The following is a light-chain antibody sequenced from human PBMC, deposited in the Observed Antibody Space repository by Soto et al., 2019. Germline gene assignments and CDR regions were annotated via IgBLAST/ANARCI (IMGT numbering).Light chain of an antibody. CDR3: SSYTSSSTPLHVV. J-gene: IGLJ2*01. Sequence: QSALTQPASVSGSPGQSITISCTGTSSDVGGYNYVSWYQQHPGKAPKLMIYDVSNRPSGVSNRFSGSKSGNTASLTISGLQAEDEADYCCSSYTSSSTPLHVVFGGGTKLTVL. CDR2: DVS. CDR1: SSDVGGYNY. V-gene: IGLV2-14*01.